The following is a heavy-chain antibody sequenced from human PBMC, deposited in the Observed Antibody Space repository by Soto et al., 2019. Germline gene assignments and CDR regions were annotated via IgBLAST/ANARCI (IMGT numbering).Heavy chain of an antibody. D-gene: IGHD3-22*01. CDR1: GGTFSSYA. V-gene: IGHV1-69*06. CDR3: AREVLDDSSGYYLGDAFDI. CDR2: IIPIFGTA. J-gene: IGHJ3*02. Sequence: QVQLVQSGAEVKKPGSSVKVSCKASGGTFSSYAISWVRQAPGQGLEWMGGIIPIFGTANYAQKFQGRVTITADKSTSTAYMERSSLRSEDTAVYYCAREVLDDSSGYYLGDAFDIWGQGTMVTVSS.